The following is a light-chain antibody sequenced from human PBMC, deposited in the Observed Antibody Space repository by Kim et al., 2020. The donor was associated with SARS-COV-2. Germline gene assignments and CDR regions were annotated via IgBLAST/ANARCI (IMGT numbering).Light chain of an antibody. CDR2: AVS. Sequence: GQSITISCTGTSSDVGGFNFVSWYQQYPGKVPKLMIYAVSKRPSGVSNRFSGSKSGNTASLTISGLQAEDEADYYCTSYTSTITWVFGGGTKLTVL. V-gene: IGLV2-14*04. CDR1: SSDVGGFNF. J-gene: IGLJ3*02. CDR3: TSYTSTITWV.